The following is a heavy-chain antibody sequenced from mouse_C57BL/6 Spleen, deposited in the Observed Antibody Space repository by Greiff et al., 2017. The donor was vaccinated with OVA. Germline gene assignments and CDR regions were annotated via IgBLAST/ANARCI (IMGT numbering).Heavy chain of an antibody. J-gene: IGHJ2*01. CDR3: ARPGPFDD. Sequence: QVQLQQPGAELVKPGASVKLSCKASGYTFTSYWMQWVKQRPGQGLEWIGEIDPSDSYTNYNQEFKGKATLTVDTSSSTAYMQLSCLTSEDSAVDDWARPGPFDDWGKGTTLTVSS. V-gene: IGHV1-50*01. CDR2: IDPSDSYT. CDR1: GYTFTSYW. D-gene: IGHD3-3*01.